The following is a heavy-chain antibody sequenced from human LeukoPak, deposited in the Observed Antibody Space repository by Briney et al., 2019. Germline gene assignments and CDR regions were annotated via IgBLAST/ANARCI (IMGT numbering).Heavy chain of an antibody. Sequence: SETLSLTCTVSGGSISSYYWSWIRQPPGKGLEWIGSMYYSGSTNYNPSLKSRVTISVDTSKNQFSLKLSSVTAADTAVYYCARDRWFCSGVTCSPYYSDYWGQGTLVTVSS. J-gene: IGHJ4*02. D-gene: IGHD2-15*01. CDR1: GGSISSYY. CDR2: MYYSGST. V-gene: IGHV4-59*01. CDR3: ARDRWFCSGVTCSPYYSDY.